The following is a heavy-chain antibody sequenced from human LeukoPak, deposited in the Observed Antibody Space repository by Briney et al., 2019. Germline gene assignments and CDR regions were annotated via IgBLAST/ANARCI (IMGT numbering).Heavy chain of an antibody. J-gene: IGHJ4*02. CDR3: VRDMSRESIFDY. CDR2: ISSSGSTI. V-gene: IGHV3-48*03. CDR1: GFTFSSYE. D-gene: IGHD3-16*01. Sequence: GGSLRLSCAASGFTFSSYEMNWVRRAPGKGLEWVSYISSSGSTIYYADSVKGRFTISRDNDKNSLFLQMNSLRVEDTAVYYCVRDMSRESIFDYWGQGTLVTISS.